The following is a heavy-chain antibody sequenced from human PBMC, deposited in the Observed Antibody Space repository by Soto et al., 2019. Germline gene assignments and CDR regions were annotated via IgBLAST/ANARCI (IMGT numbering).Heavy chain of an antibody. Sequence: KASETLSLTCAVSGGSISSNNWWNWVRQPPGKGLEWIGEIHHSGSTNYNPSLKSRVTISVDKSKNQFSLKLNSVTAADTAVYYFARARQYCSSSSCYLDPWGQGTLVTVSS. CDR1: GGSISSNNW. J-gene: IGHJ5*02. D-gene: IGHD2-2*01. CDR2: IHHSGST. CDR3: ARARQYCSSSSCYLDP. V-gene: IGHV4-4*02.